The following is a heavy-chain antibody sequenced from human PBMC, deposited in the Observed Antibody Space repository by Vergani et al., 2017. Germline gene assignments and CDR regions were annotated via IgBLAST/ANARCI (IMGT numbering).Heavy chain of an antibody. CDR1: GGSFSGYY. Sequence: QVQLQQWGAGLLKPSETLSLTCAVYGGSFSGYYWSWIRQPPGKGLEWIGEINHSGSTNYNPSLKSRVTISVDTSKNQFSLKLSSVTAADTAVYYCARGVVRGVIRRQNWFDPWGQGTLVTVSS. CDR3: ARGVVRGVIRRQNWFDP. J-gene: IGHJ5*02. V-gene: IGHV4-34*01. CDR2: INHSGST. D-gene: IGHD3-10*01.